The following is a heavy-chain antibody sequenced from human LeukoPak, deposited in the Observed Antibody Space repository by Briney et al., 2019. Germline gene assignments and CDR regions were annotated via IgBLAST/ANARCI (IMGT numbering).Heavy chain of an antibody. V-gene: IGHV3-30-3*01. Sequence: AGRSLRLSCAASGFTFSSYAMHWVRQAPGKGLEWVAVISYDGSNKYYADSVEGRFTISRDNSKNTLYLQMNSLRAEDTAVYYCARDILPKYCSGGSCYSGADYRGQGTLVTVSS. J-gene: IGHJ4*02. CDR3: ARDILPKYCSGGSCYSGADY. CDR2: ISYDGSNK. CDR1: GFTFSSYA. D-gene: IGHD2-15*01.